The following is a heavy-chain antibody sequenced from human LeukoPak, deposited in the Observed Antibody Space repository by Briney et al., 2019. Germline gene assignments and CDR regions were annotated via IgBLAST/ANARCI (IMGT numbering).Heavy chain of an antibody. CDR2: IGTAGDT. D-gene: IGHD3-22*01. CDR1: GFTFSSYD. V-gene: IGHV3-13*01. J-gene: IGHJ4*01. CDR3: ARDRGWRSSGYYLYHFDY. Sequence: GGSLRLSCAASGFTFSSYDMHWVRQATGKGLEWVSAIGTAGDTYYPGSVKGRFTISRENAKNSLYLQMNSLRAEDTAVYYCARDRGWRSSGYYLYHFDYWGQEPWSPSPQ.